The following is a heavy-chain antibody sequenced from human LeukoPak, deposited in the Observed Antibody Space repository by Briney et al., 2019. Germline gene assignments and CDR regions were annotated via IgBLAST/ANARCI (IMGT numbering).Heavy chain of an antibody. J-gene: IGHJ4*02. D-gene: IGHD3-22*01. CDR3: ARLNMYYYDSSGPP. CDR2: INHSGST. CDR1: GGSITSYY. Sequence: SETLSLTCTVSGGSITSYYWSWIRQPPGKGLEWIGEINHSGSTNYNPSLKSRVTISVDTSKNQFSLKLSSVTAADTAVYYCARLNMYYYDSSGPPWGQGTLVTVSS. V-gene: IGHV4-34*01.